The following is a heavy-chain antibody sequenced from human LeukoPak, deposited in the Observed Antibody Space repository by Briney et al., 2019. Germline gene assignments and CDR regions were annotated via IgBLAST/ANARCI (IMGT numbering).Heavy chain of an antibody. CDR2: INHSGST. J-gene: IGHJ4*02. Sequence: SETLSLTCAVYGGSFSGYYWSWIRQPPGKGLEWIGEINHSGSTNYNPSLKSRVTISVDASKNRISLKLSSMSAADTAVYYCAKNTVTATFDSWGQGTLVTVSS. CDR1: GGSFSGYY. D-gene: IGHD4-17*01. CDR3: AKNTVTATFDS. V-gene: IGHV4-34*01.